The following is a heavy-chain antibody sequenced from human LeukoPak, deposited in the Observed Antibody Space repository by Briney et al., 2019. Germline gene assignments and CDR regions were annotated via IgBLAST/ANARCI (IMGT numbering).Heavy chain of an antibody. CDR2: INPNSGGT. D-gene: IGHD3-22*01. CDR1: GYTFTGYY. V-gene: IGHV1-2*02. Sequence: ASVKVSCKASGYTFTGYYMHWARQAPGQGLEWMGWINPNSGGTNYAQKFQGRVTMTRDTSISTAYMELSRLRSDDTAVYYCAREGPSSGQPFDYWGQGTLVTVSS. J-gene: IGHJ4*02. CDR3: AREGPSSGQPFDY.